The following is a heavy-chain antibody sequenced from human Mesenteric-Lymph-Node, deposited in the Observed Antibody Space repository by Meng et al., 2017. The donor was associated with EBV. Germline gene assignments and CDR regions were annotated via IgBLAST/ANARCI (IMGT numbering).Heavy chain of an antibody. J-gene: IGHJ4*02. CDR1: GGSFSDYF. CDR2: INHSGST. CDR3: ARPRIRYGSGSYYY. D-gene: IGHD3-10*01. Sequence: VQLKEAGPGLWKPSETLSLTCAVHGGSFSDYFWTWIRQATGKGLEWVGEINHSGSTKYNPSLKSRVTISVDTSKNQISLNLNSVTAADTAVYYCARPRIRYGSGSYYYWGQGTLVTVSS. V-gene: IGHV4-34*01.